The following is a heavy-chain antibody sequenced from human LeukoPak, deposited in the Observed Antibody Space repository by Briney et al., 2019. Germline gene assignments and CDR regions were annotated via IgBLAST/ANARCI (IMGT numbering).Heavy chain of an antibody. CDR1: GYTFTGYY. V-gene: IGHV1-2*02. CDR3: ARILLRQSNSWYVLTGDPPYAFDI. D-gene: IGHD6-13*01. CDR2: INPNSGGT. J-gene: IGHJ3*02. Sequence: RASVKVSCKASGYTFTGYYMHLVRQAPGQGLEWMGWINPNSGGTNYAQKFQGRVTMTRDTSISTAYMELSRLRSDDTAVHYCARILLRQSNSWYVLTGDPPYAFDIWGQGTMVTVSS.